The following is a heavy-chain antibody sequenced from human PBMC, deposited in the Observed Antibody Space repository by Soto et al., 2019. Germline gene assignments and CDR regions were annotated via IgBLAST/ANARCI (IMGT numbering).Heavy chain of an antibody. V-gene: IGHV3-30*18. J-gene: IGHJ4*02. D-gene: IGHD5-18*01. CDR2: ISYDGSNK. CDR3: AKDLRGYSYNFDY. CDR1: GFTFSSYG. Sequence: LRLSCAASGFTFSSYGMHWVRQAPGKGLEWVAVISYDGSNKYYADSVKGRFTISRDNSKNTLYLQMNSLRAEDTAVYYCAKDLRGYSYNFDYWGQGTLVTVSS.